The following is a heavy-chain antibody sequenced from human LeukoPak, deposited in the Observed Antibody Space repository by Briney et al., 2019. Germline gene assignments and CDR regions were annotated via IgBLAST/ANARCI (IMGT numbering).Heavy chain of an antibody. J-gene: IGHJ4*02. Sequence: GGSLRLSCAVSGFTVTDNYMSWVRQAPGKGLQWVSVIYPDGRTYYADSVKGRFTISRDISRNTLLLQMNGLGPDDTAVHYCARTNPVYGDYDYWGQGTLVTVSS. V-gene: IGHV3-53*01. D-gene: IGHD4-17*01. CDR3: ARTNPVYGDYDY. CDR2: IYPDGRT. CDR1: GFTVTDNY.